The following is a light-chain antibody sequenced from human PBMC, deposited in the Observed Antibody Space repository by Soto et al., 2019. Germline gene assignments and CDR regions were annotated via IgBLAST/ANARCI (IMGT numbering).Light chain of an antibody. CDR2: DAS. Sequence: EIVLTQSPPTLSLSPGERATLSCRASHSIGGYLAWHQQKPGQAPRLLIYDASNRATGIPARFSGSGSETDFTLTISRLEPEDFAVYYCQQRSNWPRGTFGQGTKLEIK. CDR3: QQRSNWPRGT. CDR1: HSIGGY. V-gene: IGKV3-11*01. J-gene: IGKJ2*02.